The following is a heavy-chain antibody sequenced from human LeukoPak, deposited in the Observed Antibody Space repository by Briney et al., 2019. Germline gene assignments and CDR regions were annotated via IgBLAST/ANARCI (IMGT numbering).Heavy chain of an antibody. V-gene: IGHV3-7*03. J-gene: IGHJ4*02. D-gene: IGHD2-2*01. CDR2: IKQDGSVK. Sequence: PGGSLRLSCAASGFTFSGYWMSWVRQAPGKGLEWVANIKQDGSVKYYVDSVKGRFTISRDNAKNSLYLQMNSLRAEDTAVYYCARLRYCSSGSCYYYFDYWGQGTLVTVSS. CDR3: ARLRYCSSGSCYYYFDY. CDR1: GFTFSGYW.